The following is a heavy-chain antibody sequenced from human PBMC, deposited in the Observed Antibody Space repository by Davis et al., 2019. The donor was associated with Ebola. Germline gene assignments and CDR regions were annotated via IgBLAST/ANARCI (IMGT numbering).Heavy chain of an antibody. V-gene: IGHV1-2*04. CDR2: INPNSGGT. Sequence: ASVKVSCKASGYTFTGYYMHWVRQAPGQGLEWMGWINPNSGGTNYAQKFQGWVTMTRDTSISTAYMELSRLRSDDTAVYYCAREGYDSSGYYDYWGQGTLVTVSS. J-gene: IGHJ4*02. D-gene: IGHD3-22*01. CDR1: GYTFTGYY. CDR3: AREGYDSSGYYDY.